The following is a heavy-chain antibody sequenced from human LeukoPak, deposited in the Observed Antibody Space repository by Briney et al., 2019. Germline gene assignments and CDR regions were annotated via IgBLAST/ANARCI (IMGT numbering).Heavy chain of an antibody. D-gene: IGHD4-17*01. CDR3: ARLNGEPTDHNWFDP. J-gene: IGHJ5*02. V-gene: IGHV4-59*08. Sequence: SEALSLTCTVSGGSISSYYWSWIRQPPGKGLEWIGYIYNSGSTNYNPSLKSRVTISVDTSKNQFSLKLSSVTAADTAVYYCARLNGEPTDHNWFDPWGQGTLVTVSS. CDR1: GGSISSYY. CDR2: IYNSGST.